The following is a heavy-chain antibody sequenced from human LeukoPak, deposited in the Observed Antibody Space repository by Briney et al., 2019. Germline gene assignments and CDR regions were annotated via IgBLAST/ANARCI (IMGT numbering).Heavy chain of an antibody. D-gene: IGHD5-12*01. J-gene: IGHJ6*02. V-gene: IGHV4-39*07. CDR2: IYYSGST. CDR1: GGSISNTDYY. CDR3: ARTGSGRDYYGMDV. Sequence: SETLSLTCTVSGGSISNTDYYWGWIRRSPGKGLEWIGNIYYSGSTDYNPSLESRVTISIDTSKNHFSLNLTAVTAADTAIYYCARTGSGRDYYGMDVWGQGTSVTVSS.